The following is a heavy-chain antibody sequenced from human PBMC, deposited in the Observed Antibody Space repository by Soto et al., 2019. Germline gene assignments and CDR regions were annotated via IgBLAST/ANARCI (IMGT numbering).Heavy chain of an antibody. CDR1: GFTFSRYE. Sequence: EVQLVESGGDLVQPGGSLRLSCAASGFTFSRYEMNWVRQAPGKGLEWISYISTSGSTIYYADSVKGRFTISRDNAKNSLYLQMNSLRAEDTAVYYCARAISFDCGGDCYSGYFDYWGQGTLVTVSS. CDR2: ISTSGSTI. CDR3: ARAISFDCGGDCYSGYFDY. D-gene: IGHD2-21*02. J-gene: IGHJ4*02. V-gene: IGHV3-48*03.